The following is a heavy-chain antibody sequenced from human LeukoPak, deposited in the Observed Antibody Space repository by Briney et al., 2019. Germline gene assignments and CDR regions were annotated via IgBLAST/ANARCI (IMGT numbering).Heavy chain of an antibody. CDR2: ISYDGSNK. CDR1: GFTFSSYA. D-gene: IGHD3-22*01. CDR3: ATDREYYYDSLVY. Sequence: GRSLRLSSAASGFTFSSYAMHWVRQAPDKGLEWVAVISYDGSNKYYADSVKGRFTISRDNSKNTLYLQMNSLRAEDTAVYYCATDREYYYDSLVYWGQGTLVTVSS. V-gene: IGHV3-30-3*01. J-gene: IGHJ4*02.